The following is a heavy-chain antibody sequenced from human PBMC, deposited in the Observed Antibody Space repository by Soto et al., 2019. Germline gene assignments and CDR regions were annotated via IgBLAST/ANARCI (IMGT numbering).Heavy chain of an antibody. CDR1: GFTFSSSG. J-gene: IGHJ4*02. CDR2: ISYDGSNK. Sequence: GGCLRLSCAACGFTFSSSGIHWVRQAPGKGLEWMAVISYDGSNKFYADSVKGRFTISRDNFRNTLYLQMNSLRAEDTAVYYCARPSSSWYGFDYWGQGTLVTVSS. D-gene: IGHD6-13*01. V-gene: IGHV3-30*03. CDR3: ARPSSSWYGFDY.